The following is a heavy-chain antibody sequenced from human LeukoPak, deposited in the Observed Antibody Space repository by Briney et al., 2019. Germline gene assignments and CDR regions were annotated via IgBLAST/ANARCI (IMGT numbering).Heavy chain of an antibody. CDR3: ARSDPLGALDY. J-gene: IGHJ4*02. CDR2: ISSSSNYI. V-gene: IGHV3-21*01. CDR1: GFTFSSYS. D-gene: IGHD1-26*01. Sequence: PGGSLRLSCAASGFTFSSYSMNWVRQAPGKGLEWVSSISSSSNYIYYADSMKGRFTISRDNAKNSLYLQMNSLRAEDTAVYYCARSDPLGALDYWGQGTLVTVSS.